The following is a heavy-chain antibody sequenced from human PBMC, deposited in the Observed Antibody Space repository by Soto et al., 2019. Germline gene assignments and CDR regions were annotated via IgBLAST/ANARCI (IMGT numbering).Heavy chain of an antibody. CDR3: ATSYGSGSRAFDY. D-gene: IGHD3-10*01. V-gene: IGHV1-69*02. CDR1: GDTFNFYS. CDR2: FNPILSMS. Sequence: SVKVSCKASGDTFNFYSINWVRQAPGLGLEWVGRFNPILSMSNSAQKFQGRVTLTADKSASTAYMVLSSLRSDDTAMYYCATSYGSGSRAFDYWGQGALVTVSS. J-gene: IGHJ4*02.